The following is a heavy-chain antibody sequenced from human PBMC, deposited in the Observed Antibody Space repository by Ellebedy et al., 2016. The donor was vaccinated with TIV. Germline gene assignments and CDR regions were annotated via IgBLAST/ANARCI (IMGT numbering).Heavy chain of an antibody. CDR3: ARCYTGTNWFDP. J-gene: IGHJ5*02. Sequence: MPSETLSLTCAVSGASLSGYKWSWIRLSPEKGLQWIGEINDVGTTNYNPSLKSRVTISVDTSKIQFSLKLSSVTAADTAIYYCARCYTGTNWFDPWGQGTLVTVSS. V-gene: IGHV4-34*01. CDR2: INDVGTT. D-gene: IGHD2-2*02. CDR1: GASLSGYK.